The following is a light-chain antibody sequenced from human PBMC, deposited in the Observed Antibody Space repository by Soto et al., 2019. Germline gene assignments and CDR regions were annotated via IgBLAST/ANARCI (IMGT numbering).Light chain of an antibody. V-gene: IGKV3-20*01. CDR2: GAS. CDR3: QQYGTSRT. J-gene: IGKJ1*01. Sequence: EIVLTQSPGTLSLSPGERATLSCRASQSVASNYLAWYQQRPGQAPRLLIYGASNRATGISDRFSGSGSGTDFTLSISRLEPEDVAVYYCQQYGTSRTFGQGTKVEIK. CDR1: QSVASNY.